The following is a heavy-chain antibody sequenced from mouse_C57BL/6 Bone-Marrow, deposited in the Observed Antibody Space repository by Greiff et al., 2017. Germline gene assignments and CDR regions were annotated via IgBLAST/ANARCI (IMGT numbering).Heavy chain of an antibody. CDR1: GFTFSDYY. CDR3: ARSFYGVYFDY. Sequence: EVKLVESEGGLVQPGSSMKLSCTASGFTFSDYYMAWVRQVPEKGLEWVANINYDGSSTYYLDSLKSRFIISRDNAKNILYLQLSSLKSEDTATYYCARSFYGVYFDYWGQGTTLTVSS. J-gene: IGHJ2*01. CDR2: INYDGSST. V-gene: IGHV5-16*01. D-gene: IGHD1-1*01.